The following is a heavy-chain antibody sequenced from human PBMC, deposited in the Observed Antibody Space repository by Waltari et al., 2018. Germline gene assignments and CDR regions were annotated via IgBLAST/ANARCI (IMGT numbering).Heavy chain of an antibody. CDR1: GGSFSGYY. CDR3: ARERQLELGRTGVFDP. V-gene: IGHV4-34*01. Sequence: QVRLDQWGAGLLKPSETLSLTCAVYGGSFSGYYWSWIRRSPEKGLEWIGEITHTGKTNYNPSLRGRITMSVDTSKNQFSLKMTSVTAADTAAYFCARERQLELGRTGVFDPWSRGTRVTVSS. D-gene: IGHD1-1*01. J-gene: IGHJ5*02. CDR2: ITHTGKT.